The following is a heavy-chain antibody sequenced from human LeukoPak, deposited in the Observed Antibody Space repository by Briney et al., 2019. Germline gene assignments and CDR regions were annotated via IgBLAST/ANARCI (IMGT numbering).Heavy chain of an antibody. CDR2: ISSSSSTI. CDR3: AREAHPILLGHYYGSGSYGF. CDR1: GFTFSSYS. V-gene: IGHV3-48*01. J-gene: IGHJ4*02. Sequence: GGSLRLSCAASGFTFSSYSMNWVRQAPGKGLEWVSYISSSSSTIYYADSVKGRFTISRDNAKNSLYLQMNSLRAEDTAVYYCAREAHPILLGHYYGSGSYGFWGQGTLVTVSS. D-gene: IGHD3-10*01.